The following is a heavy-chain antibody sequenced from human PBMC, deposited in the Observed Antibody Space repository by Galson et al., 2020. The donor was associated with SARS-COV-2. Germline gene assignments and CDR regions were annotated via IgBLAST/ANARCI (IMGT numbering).Heavy chain of an antibody. D-gene: IGHD1-26*01. J-gene: IGHJ3*02. Sequence: GGSLRLSCGASGLTFSFYAMSWVRQAPGKGLEWVSAISGSGDSTYYADSVKGRFTISRDNSKNTLFLQMNSLRAEDTAVYYCAKDKRDLLDGFDIWGQGTMVTVSS. CDR2: ISGSGDST. V-gene: IGHV3-23*01. CDR3: AKDKRDLLDGFDI. CDR1: GLTFSFYA.